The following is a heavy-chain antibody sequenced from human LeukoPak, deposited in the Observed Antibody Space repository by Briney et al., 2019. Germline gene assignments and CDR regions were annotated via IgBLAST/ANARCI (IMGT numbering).Heavy chain of an antibody. J-gene: IGHJ4*02. V-gene: IGHV2-70*11. D-gene: IGHD6-13*01. CDR2: IDWDDDK. CDR1: GFSLSTSGMC. CDR3: ARIVYSSSWYYFDY. Sequence: SGPALVKPTQTLTLTCTFSGFSLSTSGMCVSWIRQPPGKALEWLARIDWDDDKYYSTSLKTRLTISKDTSKNQVVLTMTNMDPVDTATYYCARIVYSSSWYYFDYRGQGTLVTVSS.